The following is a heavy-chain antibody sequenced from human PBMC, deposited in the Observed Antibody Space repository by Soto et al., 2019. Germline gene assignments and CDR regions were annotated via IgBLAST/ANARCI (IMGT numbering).Heavy chain of an antibody. CDR3: ARDWVGGSWYFDL. Sequence: QVQLVQSGAEVKKPGSSVKVSCKASGGTFSSYAISWVRQAPGQGLEWMGGIIPVYGATNSAQKFRGRVTITADKSTATAYMELSSLTSEDTAVCYCARDWVGGSWYFDLWGRGTLVTVSS. CDR2: IIPVYGAT. D-gene: IGHD3-16*01. J-gene: IGHJ2*01. CDR1: GGTFSSYA. V-gene: IGHV1-69*06.